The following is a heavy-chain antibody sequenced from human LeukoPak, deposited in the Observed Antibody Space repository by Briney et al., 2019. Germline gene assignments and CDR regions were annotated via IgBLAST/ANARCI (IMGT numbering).Heavy chain of an antibody. Sequence: GGSLRLSCAGTGFAFNMFAIDWVRQAPGKGLEWVSGLSGGGSTTNYADSVKGRFTISRDKSQNSVFLQLNSLRPDDTAVYFCARQQRIRHCTEGVCTEGYYFDYWGPGTLVTVSS. CDR2: LSGGGSTT. V-gene: IGHV3-23*01. CDR3: ARQQRIRHCTEGVCTEGYYFDY. D-gene: IGHD2-15*01. CDR1: GFAFNMFA. J-gene: IGHJ4*02.